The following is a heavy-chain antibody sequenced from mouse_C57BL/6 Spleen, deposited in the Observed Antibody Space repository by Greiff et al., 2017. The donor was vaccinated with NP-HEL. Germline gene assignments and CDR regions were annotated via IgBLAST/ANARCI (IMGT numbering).Heavy chain of an antibody. J-gene: IGHJ1*03. Sequence: QVQLQQPGTELVKPGASVKLSCKASGYTFTSYWMHWVKQRPGQGLEWIGNINPSNGGTNYNEKFKSKATLTVDKSSSTAYMQLSSLTSEDSAVYYCAREGGLRRTRYFDVWGTGTTVTVSS. CDR1: GYTFTSYW. CDR2: INPSNGGT. D-gene: IGHD2-2*01. V-gene: IGHV1-53*01. CDR3: AREGGLRRTRYFDV.